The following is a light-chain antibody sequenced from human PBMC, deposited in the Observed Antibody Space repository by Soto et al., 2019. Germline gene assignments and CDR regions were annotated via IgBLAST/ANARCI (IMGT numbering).Light chain of an antibody. CDR1: QSISSY. J-gene: IGKJ1*01. CDR2: AAS. Sequence: DIQMTQSPSSVSASVGDRVTITCRASQSISSYLNWYQQKLGKAPKLLIYAASSLQSGVPSRFSGSGSGTDFTLTISSLQPEDFATYYCQQSYSIPWTFGQGTKVEIK. CDR3: QQSYSIPWT. V-gene: IGKV1-39*01.